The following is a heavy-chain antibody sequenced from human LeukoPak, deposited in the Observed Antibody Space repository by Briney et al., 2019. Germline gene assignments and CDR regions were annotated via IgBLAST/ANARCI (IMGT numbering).Heavy chain of an antibody. Sequence: GGSLRLSCAASGFTFSSYAMSWIRQAPGKGLEWVSYISSSGSTIYYADSVKGRFTISRDNAKNSLYLQMNSLRAEDTAVYYCVLPGRGALGLDYWGQGTLVTVSS. J-gene: IGHJ4*02. CDR3: VLPGRGALGLDY. CDR1: GFTFSSYA. V-gene: IGHV3-11*01. CDR2: ISSSGSTI. D-gene: IGHD3-10*01.